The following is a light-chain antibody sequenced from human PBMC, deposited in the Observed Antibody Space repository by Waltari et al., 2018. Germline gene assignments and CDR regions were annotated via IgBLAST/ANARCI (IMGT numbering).Light chain of an antibody. CDR3: TAWDDSLFGVV. Sequence: QPVLTQPPSASGTPGQRVTISCSGGSSNIGTNYVYWYQQFPGTAPKLLIHRTEPRPSGVADRFSGSKSGTSASLAISGLRSGDEADYYCTAWDDSLFGVVFGGGTRLTVL. CDR2: RTE. V-gene: IGLV1-47*01. CDR1: SSNIGTNY. J-gene: IGLJ2*01.